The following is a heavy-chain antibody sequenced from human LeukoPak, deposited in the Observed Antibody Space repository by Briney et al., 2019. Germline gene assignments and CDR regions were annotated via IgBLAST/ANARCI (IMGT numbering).Heavy chain of an antibody. CDR1: GFTFSIYA. CDR3: AKGDYYGSGSSFDY. Sequence: GGSLRLSCAASGFTFSIYAMSWVRQAPGKGLEWVSTISGGGGSTYYADSVKGRFTISRDNSKNTLYLQMNSLRAEDTAVYYCAKGDYYGSGSSFDYWGQGTLVTVSS. V-gene: IGHV3-23*01. CDR2: ISGGGGST. J-gene: IGHJ4*02. D-gene: IGHD3-10*01.